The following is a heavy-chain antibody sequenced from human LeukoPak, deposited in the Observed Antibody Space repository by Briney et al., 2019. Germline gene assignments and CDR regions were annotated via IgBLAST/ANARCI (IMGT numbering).Heavy chain of an antibody. V-gene: IGHV1-2*02. CDR2: INPNSGGT. J-gene: IGHJ3*02. Sequence: ASVKVSCKTSGYSFTDYYMHWVRQAPGQGLEWMGWINPNSGGTSSAQKFQGRVTMTRDTSISTAYMELSRLRSDDTAVYYCASRYGSGSYAAFDIWGQGTMVTVSS. D-gene: IGHD3-10*01. CDR1: GYSFTDYY. CDR3: ASRYGSGSYAAFDI.